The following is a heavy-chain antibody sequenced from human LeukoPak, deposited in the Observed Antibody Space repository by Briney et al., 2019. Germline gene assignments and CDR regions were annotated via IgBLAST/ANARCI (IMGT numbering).Heavy chain of an antibody. CDR3: ARDRSVRYYYYGMDV. CDR1: GGSISSGDYY. Sequence: PSETLSLTCTVSGGSISSGDYYWSWIRQTPGKGLEWIGYIYYSGSTYYNPSLKSRVTISVDTSKNQFSLKLSSVTAADTAVYYCARDRSVRYYYYGMDVWGQGTTVTVSS. J-gene: IGHJ6*02. V-gene: IGHV4-30-4*01. CDR2: IYYSGST. D-gene: IGHD3-10*01.